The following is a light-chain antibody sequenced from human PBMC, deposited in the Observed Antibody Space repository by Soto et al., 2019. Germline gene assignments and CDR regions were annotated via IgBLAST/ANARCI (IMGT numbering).Light chain of an antibody. Sequence: DIQMTQSPSTLSGSVGDRVTITCRASQTINSWLAWYQQKPGKAPKLLIYKASTLKSGVPSRFSGTGSGTDFTLTISSLQPEDFATYYCQQSYLTPPTFGQGTKVDIK. CDR3: QQSYLTPPT. V-gene: IGKV1-5*03. CDR1: QTINSW. CDR2: KAS. J-gene: IGKJ1*01.